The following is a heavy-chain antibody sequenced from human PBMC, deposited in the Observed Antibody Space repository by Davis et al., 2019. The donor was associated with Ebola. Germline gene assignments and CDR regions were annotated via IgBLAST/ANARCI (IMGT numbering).Heavy chain of an antibody. D-gene: IGHD2-2*02. Sequence: GGSLRLSCAASGFTFSSYWMSWVRQAPGKGLEWVANIKEEGSEQYYVDSVKGRFTISRDNAKNSLYLQMNSLRAEDTAVYYCARDLYLGSWNYYGMDVWGQGTTVTVSS. CDR1: GFTFSSYW. CDR3: ARDLYLGSWNYYGMDV. V-gene: IGHV3-7*01. J-gene: IGHJ6*02. CDR2: IKEEGSEQ.